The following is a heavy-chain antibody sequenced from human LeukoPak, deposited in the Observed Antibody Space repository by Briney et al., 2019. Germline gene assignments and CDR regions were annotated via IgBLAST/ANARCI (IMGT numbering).Heavy chain of an antibody. J-gene: IGHJ4*02. D-gene: IGHD3-16*01. Sequence: TLSLTCTVSGGYISSGSYYWSWIRQPAGKGLEWIGRIYTSGSTNYNPSLKSRVTISVDTSKNQFSLKLSSVTAADTAVYYCASESVYDYADDYWGQGTLVTVSS. CDR2: IYTSGST. V-gene: IGHV4-61*02. CDR3: ASESVYDYADDY. CDR1: GGYISSGSYY.